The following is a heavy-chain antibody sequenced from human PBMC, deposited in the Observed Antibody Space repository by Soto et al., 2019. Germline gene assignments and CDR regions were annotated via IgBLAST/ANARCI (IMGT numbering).Heavy chain of an antibody. CDR3: AREGSYYYGSGSYSNNWFDP. CDR1: GYSISSGYY. V-gene: IGHV4-38-2*01. CDR2: IYHSGRT. D-gene: IGHD3-10*01. J-gene: IGHJ5*02. Sequence: SETLSLTCAVSGYSISSGYYWGWIRQPPGKGLEWIGSIYHSGRTYYNPSLKSRVTISVDTSKNQFSLKLSSVTAADTAVYYCAREGSYYYGSGSYSNNWFDPWGQGTLVTAPQ.